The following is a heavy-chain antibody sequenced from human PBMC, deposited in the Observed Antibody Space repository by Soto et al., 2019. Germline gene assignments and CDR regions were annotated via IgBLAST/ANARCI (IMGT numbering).Heavy chain of an antibody. J-gene: IGHJ4*02. D-gene: IGHD3-3*01. CDR2: ISYDGSNK. CDR1: GFTFSSYG. V-gene: IGHV3-30*18. CDR3: AKTPIKSGPFDY. Sequence: GGSLRLSCAASGFTFSSYGMHWVRQAPGKGLEWVAVISYDGSNKYYADSVKGRFTISRDNSKNTLYLQMNSLRAEDTAVYYCAKTPIKSGPFDYWGQGTLVTVSS.